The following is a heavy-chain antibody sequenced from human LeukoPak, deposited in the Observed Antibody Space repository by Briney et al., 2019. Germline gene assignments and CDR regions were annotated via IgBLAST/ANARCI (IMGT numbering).Heavy chain of an antibody. D-gene: IGHD6-13*01. J-gene: IGHJ4*02. CDR2: ITTTFYT. CDR1: GFTFSSYS. V-gene: IGHV3-21*01. CDR3: ARVRANWYEDY. Sequence: GGSLRLSCAASGFTFSSYSFNWVRQVPGKGLEWVSSITTTFYTYYTDSVKGRFTISRDNAKNSLYLQMISLRAEDTAVYYCARVRANWYEDYSGQGTLVTVSS.